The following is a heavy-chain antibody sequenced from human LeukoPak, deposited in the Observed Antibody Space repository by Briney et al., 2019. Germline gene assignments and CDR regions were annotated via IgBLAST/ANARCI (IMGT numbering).Heavy chain of an antibody. J-gene: IGHJ6*03. D-gene: IGHD1-1*01. V-gene: IGHV3-7*01. Sequence: GSLRLSCVASGFTFSSYWMSWVRQAPGKGLEWVANIKYDGSEKYYVDSVKGRFTISRDNAKNSLYLQMNSLRAEDTAVYYCALSSANGDYYMDVWGKGTTVTVSS. CDR3: ALSSANGDYYMDV. CDR2: IKYDGSEK. CDR1: GFTFSSYW.